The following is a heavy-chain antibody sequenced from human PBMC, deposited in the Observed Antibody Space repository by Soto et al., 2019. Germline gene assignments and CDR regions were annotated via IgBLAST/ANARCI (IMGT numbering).Heavy chain of an antibody. CDR2: IYHSGST. CDR3: ARTSRGIAARPPANFFFDY. J-gene: IGHJ4*02. V-gene: IGHV4-30-2*01. D-gene: IGHD6-6*01. CDR1: GASVSSASYY. Sequence: KPSETLSLTCTVSGASVSSASYYWSWIRQPPGKGLEWIGYIYHSGSTYYNPSLKSRVTISVDRSKNQFSLKLSSVTAADTAVYYCARTSRGIAARPPANFFFDYWGQGTLVTVS.